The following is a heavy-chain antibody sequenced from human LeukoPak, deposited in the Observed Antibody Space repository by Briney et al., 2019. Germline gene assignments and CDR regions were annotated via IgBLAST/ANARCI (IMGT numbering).Heavy chain of an antibody. CDR1: SGSISPYY. D-gene: IGHD2-2*01. CDR3: ARVDIVVVPAAIDMYYYYMDV. J-gene: IGHJ6*03. Sequence: SETLSLTCTVSSGSISPYYWSWIRQPPGKGLEWIGYIYYSGSTNYNPPLKSRVTISVDTSKHQFSLKLSSVTAADTAVYYCARVDIVVVPAAIDMYYYYMDVWGKGTTVTVSS. V-gene: IGHV4-59*01. CDR2: IYYSGST.